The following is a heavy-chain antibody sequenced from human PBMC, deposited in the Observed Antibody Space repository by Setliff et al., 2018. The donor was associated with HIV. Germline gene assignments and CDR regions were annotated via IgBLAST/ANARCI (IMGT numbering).Heavy chain of an antibody. D-gene: IGHD3-3*01. Sequence: ASVKVSCKASGYTFSDYYMHWVRQAPGQGLEWMGWINPNSGGTNYAQKFQGRVNMTRDTSISTTYMELSRLRSDDTAVYYCAADNYNCNSFDSWGQGSLVTVSS. CDR1: GYTFSDYY. J-gene: IGHJ4*02. V-gene: IGHV1-2*02. CDR2: INPNSGGT. CDR3: AADNYNCNSFDS.